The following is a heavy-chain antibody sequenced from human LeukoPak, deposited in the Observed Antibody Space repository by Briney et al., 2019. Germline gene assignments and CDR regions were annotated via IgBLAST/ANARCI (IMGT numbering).Heavy chain of an antibody. CDR1: GGSISSSNW. J-gene: IGHJ4*02. CDR3: ARAPAVAGTSYYFDY. V-gene: IGHV4-4*02. CDR2: IYHSGST. D-gene: IGHD6-19*01. Sequence: SETLSLTCAVSGGSISSSNWWSRVRQPPGKGLEWIGEIYHSGSTNYNPSLKSRVTISVDKSKNQFSLKLSSVTAADTAVYYCARAPAVAGTSYYFDYWGQGTLVTVSS.